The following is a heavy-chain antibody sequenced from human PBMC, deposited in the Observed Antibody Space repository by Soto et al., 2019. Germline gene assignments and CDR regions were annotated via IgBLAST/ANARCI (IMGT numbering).Heavy chain of an antibody. J-gene: IGHJ3*02. D-gene: IGHD3-3*01. CDR3: ARGGGVGVAGSAAFDM. V-gene: IGHV1-2*02. Sequence: QLHLVQSGAVVKKPGASVTVSCSASGYPVTAYYMHWVRQAPGRGLEWMGGINPATGAAKYTQTFRGRVTMTRDTSTRTVFMELIGLTSEDPAVFYWARGGGVGVAGSAAFDMWGQGTLVTVSS. CDR1: GYPVTAYY. CDR2: INPATGAA.